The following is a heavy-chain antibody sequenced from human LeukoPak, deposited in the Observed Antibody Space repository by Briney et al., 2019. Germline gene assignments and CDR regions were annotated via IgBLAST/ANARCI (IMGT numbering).Heavy chain of an antibody. Sequence: PGGSLRLSCAASGFGFSSYGMHWVRQAPGKGLEWVAFIRYDGNNEYYADSVKGRFTISRDNSKNTLYLQMNSLRAEDTAVYYCARAYGQQLVRGFGFDPWGQGTLSPSPQ. V-gene: IGHV3-30*02. J-gene: IGHJ5*02. CDR3: ARAYGQQLVRGFGFDP. D-gene: IGHD6-13*01. CDR2: IRYDGNNE. CDR1: GFGFSSYG.